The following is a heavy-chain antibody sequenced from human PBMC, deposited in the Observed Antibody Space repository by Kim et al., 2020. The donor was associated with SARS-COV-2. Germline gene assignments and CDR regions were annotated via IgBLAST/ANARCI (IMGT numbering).Heavy chain of an antibody. V-gene: IGHV3-9*01. Sequence: VKGRFTISRDNAKNSLYLQMNSLRAEDTALYYCAKDIGYSGYDFSAFDIWGQGTMVTVSS. D-gene: IGHD5-12*01. CDR3: AKDIGYSGYDFSAFDI. J-gene: IGHJ3*02.